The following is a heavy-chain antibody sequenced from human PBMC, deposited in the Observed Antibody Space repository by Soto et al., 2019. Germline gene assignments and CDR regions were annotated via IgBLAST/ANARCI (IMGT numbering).Heavy chain of an antibody. CDR2: ISSSSDYI. D-gene: IGHD2-2*01. J-gene: IGHJ6*02. Sequence: GGSLRLSCAASGFTFTSYTMNWVRQAPGKGLEWVSSISSSSDYIYYAGSMKGRVTISRDNAKNSLFLDMNSLTGEDTAVYYCARDLHCSSTSCLIYYYYYYGMDVWGQGTTVTVSS. CDR3: ARDLHCSSTSCLIYYYYYYGMDV. V-gene: IGHV3-21*06. CDR1: GFTFTSYT.